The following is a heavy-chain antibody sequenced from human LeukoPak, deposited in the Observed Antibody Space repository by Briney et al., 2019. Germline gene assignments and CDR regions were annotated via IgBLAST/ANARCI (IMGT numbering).Heavy chain of an antibody. J-gene: IGHJ4*02. CDR1: GDSINNDY. V-gene: IGHV4-59*08. D-gene: IGHD3-16*01. CDR3: ARHGEGGSDY. Sequence: SETLSLTCTVSGDSINNDYWTWIRQPPGKGLEWIGYMYNSGSTKYNPSLKSRVTIFPDTPKNQFSLKLSSVTAADTAVYFCARHGEGGSDYWGQGTLVTVSS. CDR2: MYNSGST.